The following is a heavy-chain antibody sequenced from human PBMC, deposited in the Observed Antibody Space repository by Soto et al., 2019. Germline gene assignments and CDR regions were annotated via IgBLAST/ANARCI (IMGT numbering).Heavy chain of an antibody. D-gene: IGHD6-19*01. CDR3: ARTYSSGWYRGTGWFDP. Sequence: QVQLQQWGAGLLKPSETLSLTCAVYGGSFKHYYWSWIRQPPGKGLEWIGEINHSGSTNYNPSLQSRVTISVDTSKNQFSLKLTSVTAADTAVYYCARTYSSGWYRGTGWFDPWGQGTLVTVSS. J-gene: IGHJ5*02. CDR1: GGSFKHYY. V-gene: IGHV4-34*01. CDR2: INHSGST.